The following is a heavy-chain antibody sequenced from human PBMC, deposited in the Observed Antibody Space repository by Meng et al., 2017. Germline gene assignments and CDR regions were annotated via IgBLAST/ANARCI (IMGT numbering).Heavy chain of an antibody. D-gene: IGHD6-13*01. Sequence: VRSGGEVRRPGLCVKVSCKASGGTFSSYAISWVRQAPGQGLEWMGGIIPIFGTANYAQKFQGRVTITADESTSTAYMELSSLRSEDTAVYYCARDSDSSSWYDYFGYWGQGTLVTVSS. CDR2: IIPIFGTA. CDR1: GGTFSSYA. CDR3: ARDSDSSSWYDYFGY. J-gene: IGHJ4*02. V-gene: IGHV1-69*01.